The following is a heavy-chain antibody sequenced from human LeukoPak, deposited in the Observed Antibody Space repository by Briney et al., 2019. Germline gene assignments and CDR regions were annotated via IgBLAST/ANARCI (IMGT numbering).Heavy chain of an antibody. D-gene: IGHD5-12*01. J-gene: IGHJ3*02. Sequence: ASVKVSCKASGYTFTGYYMHWVRQAPGEGLEWMGWINPKSGGTNYAQKFQGRVTMTRDTSISTAYMELSRLRFDDTAVYYCAREWGYPDAFDIWGQGTMVTVSS. CDR2: INPKSGGT. CDR3: AREWGYPDAFDI. V-gene: IGHV1-2*02. CDR1: GYTFTGYY.